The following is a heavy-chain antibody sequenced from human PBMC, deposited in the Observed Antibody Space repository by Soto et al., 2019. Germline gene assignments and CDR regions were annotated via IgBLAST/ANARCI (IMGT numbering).Heavy chain of an antibody. CDR1: GFTFSSYD. CDR2: ISYDGSNK. CDR3: ARERDYSNYSYYYGMDV. V-gene: IGHV3-30*14. D-gene: IGHD4-4*01. Sequence: GGSMRLSCAASGFTFSSYDRHWVRQAPGKGLEWVAVISYDGSNKYYADSVKGRFTISRDNSKNTLYLQMNSLRAEDTAVYYCARERDYSNYSYYYGMDVWGQGTTVTVSS. J-gene: IGHJ6*02.